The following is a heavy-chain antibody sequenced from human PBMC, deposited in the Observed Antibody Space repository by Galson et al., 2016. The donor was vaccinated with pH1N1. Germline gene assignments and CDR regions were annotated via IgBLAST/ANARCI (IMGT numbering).Heavy chain of an antibody. CDR2: ISSSGDNI. CDR1: GFTFSSFG. D-gene: IGHD5-18*01. CDR3: ARVRSSGYNYAQQFVD. J-gene: IGHJ4*02. V-gene: IGHV3-30*19. Sequence: SLRLSCAASGFTFSSFGMHWVRQAAGEGLEWVAVISSSGDNIFYADSVKGRFTISRDSSKNTLYLQMNNLRPEDTAFYYCARVRSSGYNYAQQFVDWGQGTLVTVSS.